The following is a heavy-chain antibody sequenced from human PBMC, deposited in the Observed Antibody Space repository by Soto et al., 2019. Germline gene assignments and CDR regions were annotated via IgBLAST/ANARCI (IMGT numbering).Heavy chain of an antibody. Sequence: PSETLSLTCTVSGGSISSYYWSWIRQPPGKGLEWIGYIYYSGSTNFHPFLKCRVTILVDTVKNQFFLKLSFVTAADTAVYFFSRNGGGATTKANYYYYGMDVWGQGTTVTVSS. V-gene: IGHV4-59*08. CDR2: IYYSGST. D-gene: IGHD1-26*01. J-gene: IGHJ6*02. CDR1: GGSISSYY. CDR3: SRNGGGATTKANYYYYGMDV.